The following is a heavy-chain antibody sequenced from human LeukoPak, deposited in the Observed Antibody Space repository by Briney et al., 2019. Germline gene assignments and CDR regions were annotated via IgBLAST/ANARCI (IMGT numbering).Heavy chain of an antibody. Sequence: GGSLRLSCAASGFTFSNAWMSWVRQAPGKGLEWVAFIRYDGSNKYYADSVKGRFTISRDNSKNTLYLQMNSLRAEDTAVYYCAKVLSGYSSGSPFDYWGQGTLVTVSS. CDR1: GFTFSNAW. V-gene: IGHV3-30*02. J-gene: IGHJ4*02. CDR2: IRYDGSNK. D-gene: IGHD6-19*01. CDR3: AKVLSGYSSGSPFDY.